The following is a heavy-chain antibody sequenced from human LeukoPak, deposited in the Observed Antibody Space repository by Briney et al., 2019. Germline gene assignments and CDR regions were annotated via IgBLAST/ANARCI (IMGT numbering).Heavy chain of an antibody. CDR2: INPNTGAT. J-gene: IGHJ5*02. V-gene: IGHV1-2*02. D-gene: IGHD2-15*01. CDR1: GYTFSGYY. Sequence: ASVKVSCKASGYTFSGYYVHWVRQAPGQGLEWMGWINPNTGATNYAQKFQGRVTMTRDTSISTAYMELSRLRSDDTAVYYCAREFPPLYCSGGSCEFNWFDPWGQGTLVTVSS. CDR3: AREFPPLYCSGGSCEFNWFDP.